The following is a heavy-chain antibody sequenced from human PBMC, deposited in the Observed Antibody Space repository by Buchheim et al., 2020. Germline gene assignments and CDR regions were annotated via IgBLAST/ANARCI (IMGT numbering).Heavy chain of an antibody. CDR3: AKDSILDY. V-gene: IGHV3-30*18. J-gene: IGHJ4*02. Sequence: QVQLVESGGGVVQPGRSLRLSCAASGFTFSSYGMHWVRQAPGKGLEWGAVISYDGSNKYYADSVKGRFTISRDNSKNTLYLQMNSLRAKDTAVYYCAKDSILDYWGQGTL. CDR1: GFTFSSYG. CDR2: ISYDGSNK.